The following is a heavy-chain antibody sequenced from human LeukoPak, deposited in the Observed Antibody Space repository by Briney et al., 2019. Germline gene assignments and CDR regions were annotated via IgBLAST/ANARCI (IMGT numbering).Heavy chain of an antibody. Sequence: RGESLKISCKASGYSFTVYWIGWVRQMPDKGPEWMGLIYPGDFDIRYSPSFQGQVTISADKSITTAYLQWSSLKASDTAMYYCARQYGSGSFDYWGQGTLVTVSS. CDR3: ARQYGSGSFDY. CDR1: GYSFTVYW. J-gene: IGHJ4*02. CDR2: IYPGDFDI. V-gene: IGHV5-51*01. D-gene: IGHD3-10*01.